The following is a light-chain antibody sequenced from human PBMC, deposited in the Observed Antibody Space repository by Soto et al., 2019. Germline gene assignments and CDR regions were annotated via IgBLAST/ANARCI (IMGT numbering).Light chain of an antibody. CDR1: QSVSRSY. CDR3: QQYGSSPPWT. V-gene: IGKV3-20*01. Sequence: EIVLTQSPGTLSLSPGERATLSCRASQSVSRSYLAWYQQKPGQAPRLLIYGASIRATGIPDRFSGSGSGTDFTLTINRLEPEDFAVYYCQQYGSSPPWTFGQGTKVDI. CDR2: GAS. J-gene: IGKJ1*01.